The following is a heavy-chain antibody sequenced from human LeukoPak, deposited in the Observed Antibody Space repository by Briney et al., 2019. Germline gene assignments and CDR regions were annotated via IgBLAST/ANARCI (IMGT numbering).Heavy chain of an antibody. J-gene: IGHJ4*02. Sequence: SETLSLTCTVSGGSISSYYWSWLRQPPGKGLEWNGYIYYSGGTNYNKYNPSLKSRVTISVDTSKNQFSLNLSSVTAADTALYYCAREGPYSSSSYYFDYWGLGTLVTVSS. CDR2: IYYSGGT. CDR3: AREGPYSSSSYYFDY. V-gene: IGHV4-59*01. D-gene: IGHD6-13*01. CDR1: GGSISSYY.